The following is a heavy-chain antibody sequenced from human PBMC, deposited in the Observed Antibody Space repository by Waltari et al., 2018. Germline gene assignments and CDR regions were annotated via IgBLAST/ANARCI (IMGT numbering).Heavy chain of an antibody. Sequence: EVQLVESGGGLVQPGGSLRPACAASGFTFSSYWMSWARQAPGKGLEWVANIKQDGSEKFYVDTVKGLFPISRKNANNSLDLQMNSLRAEDTAVYYCAGDEPVTGTIIDLRYYYYGMDVWGQGTTVTVSS. V-gene: IGHV3-7*01. CDR2: IKQDGSEK. CDR1: GFTFSSYW. D-gene: IGHD1-7*01. J-gene: IGHJ6*02. CDR3: AGDEPVTGTIIDLRYYYYGMDV.